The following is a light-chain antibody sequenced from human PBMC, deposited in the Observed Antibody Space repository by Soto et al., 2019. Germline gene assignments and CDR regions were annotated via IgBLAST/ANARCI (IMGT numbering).Light chain of an antibody. CDR2: EVS. Sequence: TSSDVGGYNYVSWYQQHPGKAPQVMIYEVSKQPSGVPDRFSGSKSGNTASLTVSGLQAEDEADYYCSSYAGSDSYVFGTGTNVTVL. V-gene: IGLV2-8*01. CDR3: SSYAGSDSYV. CDR1: SSDVGGYNY. J-gene: IGLJ1*01.